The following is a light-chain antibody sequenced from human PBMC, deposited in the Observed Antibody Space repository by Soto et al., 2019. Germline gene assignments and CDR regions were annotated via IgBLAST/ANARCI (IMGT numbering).Light chain of an antibody. V-gene: IGKV3-15*01. CDR1: QSVSSN. J-gene: IGKJ1*01. CDR2: GAF. CDR3: QQYNNWPRT. Sequence: IVMTQSPATLSVSPGERATLSFRASQSVSSNLAWYQQKPGQAPRLLIYGAFTRATGVPARFSGSGSGTEFTLTISSLQSEDFAVYYCQQYNNWPRTFGQGTKVDIK.